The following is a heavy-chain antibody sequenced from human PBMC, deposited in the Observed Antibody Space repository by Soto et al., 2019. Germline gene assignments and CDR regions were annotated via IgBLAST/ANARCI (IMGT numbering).Heavy chain of an antibody. J-gene: IGHJ6*02. CDR3: AAIAAAGTYYYYGMDV. D-gene: IGHD6-13*01. CDR2: ISGSGGST. Sequence: GGSLRLSCAASGFTFSSYAMSWVGQAPGKGLEWVSAISGSGGSTYYADSVKGRFTISRDNSKNTLYLQMNSLRAEDTAVYYCAAIAAAGTYYYYGMDVWGQGTTVTVSS. CDR1: GFTFSSYA. V-gene: IGHV3-23*01.